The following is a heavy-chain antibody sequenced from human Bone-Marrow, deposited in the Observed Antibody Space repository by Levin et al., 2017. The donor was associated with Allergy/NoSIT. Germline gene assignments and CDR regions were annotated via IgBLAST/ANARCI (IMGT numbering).Heavy chain of an antibody. CDR1: GDSISSGSYY. Sequence: TSSETLSLTCTVSGDSISSGSYYWSWIRQPAGKGLEWIGHIYASGTTNYNPSLKSRVTLSVDTSKNHFSVNLSSVNAADTAVYYCARDRRGNTYGPYTDYYYYMDVWGKGTTVTVSS. J-gene: IGHJ6*03. V-gene: IGHV4-61*09. CDR2: IYASGTT. D-gene: IGHD5-18*01. CDR3: ARDRRGNTYGPYTDYYYYMDV.